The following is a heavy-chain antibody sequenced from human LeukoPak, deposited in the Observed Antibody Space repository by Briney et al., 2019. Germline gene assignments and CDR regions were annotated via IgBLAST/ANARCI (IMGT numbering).Heavy chain of an antibody. Sequence: SETLSLTSAVDAESFSAYYWNWVRQPPGKGLEWIGEINHSGSPNSNPSLKSRVAISVDTSKNQFSLKLTSVTAADTAVYYCAGSPVDTAMRLSAFGIWGQGTMVTVSS. CDR2: INHSGSP. V-gene: IGHV4-34*01. D-gene: IGHD5-18*01. J-gene: IGHJ3*02. CDR1: AESFSAYY. CDR3: AGSPVDTAMRLSAFGI.